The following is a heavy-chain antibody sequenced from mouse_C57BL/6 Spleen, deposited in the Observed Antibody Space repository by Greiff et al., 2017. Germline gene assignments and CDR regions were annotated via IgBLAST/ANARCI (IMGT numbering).Heavy chain of an antibody. CDR3: ARITTVVAKDAMDY. J-gene: IGHJ4*01. CDR2: IYPGDGDT. V-gene: IGHV1-80*01. CDR1: GYAFSSYW. D-gene: IGHD1-1*01. Sequence: VQLQQSGAELVKPGASVKISCKASGYAFSSYWMNWVKQRPGKGLEWIGQIYPGDGDTNYNGKFKGKATLTADKSSSTAYMQLSSLTSEDSAVYFCARITTVVAKDAMDYWGQGTSVTVSS.